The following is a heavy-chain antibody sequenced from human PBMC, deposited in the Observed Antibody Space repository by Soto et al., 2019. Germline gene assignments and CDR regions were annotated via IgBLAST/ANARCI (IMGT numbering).Heavy chain of an antibody. V-gene: IGHV6-1*01. J-gene: IGHJ6*02. CDR3: EGLYSFRGMDV. D-gene: IGHD2-21*01. Sequence: SQTLSLTCAISGDSVSSDSAAWSWIRQSPSRGLEWLGRTYYRSKWNNDYAVSVNSRIAINPDPSKNQFSLQLYSLTPEDTAVYYCEGLYSFRGMDVWGQGTPVTVSS. CDR2: TYYRSKWNN. CDR1: GDSVSSDSAA.